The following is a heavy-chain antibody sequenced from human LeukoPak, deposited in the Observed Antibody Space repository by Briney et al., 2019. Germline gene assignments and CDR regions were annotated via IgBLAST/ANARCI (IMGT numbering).Heavy chain of an antibody. V-gene: IGHV3-13*01. CDR1: GFTFSSYD. D-gene: IGHD6-13*01. J-gene: IGHJ2*01. CDR2: IGAGGDT. Sequence: GGSLRLSCAASGFTFSSYDLHWVRQVTGKSLEWVSAIGAGGDTYYPDSVKGRFTISRENAKNSLYLQMNSLRAGDTAVYYCVREVSQGAAVGKCNWYFDLWGRGTLVTVSS. CDR3: VREVSQGAAVGKCNWYFDL.